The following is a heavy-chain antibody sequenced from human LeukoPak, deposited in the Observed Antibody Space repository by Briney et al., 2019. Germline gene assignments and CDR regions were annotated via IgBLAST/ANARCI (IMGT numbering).Heavy chain of an antibody. Sequence: ASVKVSCKASGYTFTSYAMHWVRQAPGQRLEWMGWINAGNGNTKYSQKFQGRVTITRDTSASTAYMELSSLRSEDTAVYYCARLRLDYYGSGSYPDYWGQGTLVTVSS. D-gene: IGHD3-10*01. CDR3: ARLRLDYYGSGSYPDY. CDR2: INAGNGNT. CDR1: GYTFTSYA. J-gene: IGHJ4*02. V-gene: IGHV1-3*01.